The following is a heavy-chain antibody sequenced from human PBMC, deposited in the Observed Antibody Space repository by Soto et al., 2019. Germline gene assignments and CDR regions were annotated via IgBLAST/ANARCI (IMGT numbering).Heavy chain of an antibody. CDR1: VGSFSSYA. CDR2: IIPIFGTA. CDR3: ARTRELPIVNWFDH. Sequence: SVKISCKASVGSFSSYAISWVRQAPGQGLEWMGGIIPIFGTANYAQKFQGRVTITADESTSTAYMELSSLRSEDTAVYYCARTRELPIVNWFDHWGQGTLVTVSS. J-gene: IGHJ5*02. D-gene: IGHD1-26*01. V-gene: IGHV1-69*13.